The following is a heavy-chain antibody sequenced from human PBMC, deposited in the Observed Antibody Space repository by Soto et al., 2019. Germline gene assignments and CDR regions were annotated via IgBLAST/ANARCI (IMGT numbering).Heavy chain of an antibody. J-gene: IGHJ4*02. CDR1: GFTFSSYA. CDR2: ISGSGGST. V-gene: IGHV3-23*01. Sequence: EVQLLESGGGLVQPGGSLRLSCAASGFTFSSYAMSWVRQAPGKGLEWVSGISGSGGSTYYADSVKGRFTISRDSSKNTLYLQMNSLRAEDTAVYYCAKVFGSGYDFDYWGQGTLVTVSS. D-gene: IGHD5-12*01. CDR3: AKVFGSGYDFDY.